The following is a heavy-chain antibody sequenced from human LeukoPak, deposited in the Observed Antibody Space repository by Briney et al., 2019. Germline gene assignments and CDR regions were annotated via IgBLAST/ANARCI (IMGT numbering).Heavy chain of an antibody. Sequence: SGPTLVNPTQTLTLTCTFSGFSLSTSGVGAGWIRQPPGKALEWLALIYWNDDKRYSPSLKSRLTITKDTSKNQVVLTMTNMDPVDTATYYCARRPWAIIGVIRPFDYWGQGTLVTVSS. J-gene: IGHJ4*02. CDR2: IYWNDDK. CDR1: GFSLSTSGVG. CDR3: ARRPWAIIGVIRPFDY. V-gene: IGHV2-5*01. D-gene: IGHD3-3*01.